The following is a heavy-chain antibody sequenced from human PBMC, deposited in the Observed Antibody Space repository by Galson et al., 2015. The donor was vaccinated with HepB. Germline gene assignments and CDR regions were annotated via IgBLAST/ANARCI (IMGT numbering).Heavy chain of an antibody. CDR3: AREYCSGGNCYFGFDY. V-gene: IGHV6-1*01. D-gene: IGHD2-15*01. Sequence: CAISGDSVSSNSATWNWIRQSPSRGLEWLGRTYYRSKWYNDYAVSVKSRISISPDTSTNQLSLQLNSVTPEDTAVYYCAREYCSGGNCYFGFDYWGQGTLVTVSS. CDR2: TYYRSKWYN. J-gene: IGHJ4*02. CDR1: GDSVSSNSAT.